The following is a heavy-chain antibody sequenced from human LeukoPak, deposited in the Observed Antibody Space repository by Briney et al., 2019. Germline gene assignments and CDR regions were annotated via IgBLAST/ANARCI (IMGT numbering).Heavy chain of an antibody. D-gene: IGHD3-16*01. Sequence: ASVKVSCKASGYTFTSYHLHWVRQAPGQGLEWMGIINPSGGSRTYAQKFQGRVTMTRETSTSTVYMELSSLRSEDTAVYYCARNPLSLRGVDSWGQGALVTVSS. J-gene: IGHJ4*02. CDR3: ARNPLSLRGVDS. V-gene: IGHV1-46*01. CDR1: GYTFTSYH. CDR2: INPSGGSR.